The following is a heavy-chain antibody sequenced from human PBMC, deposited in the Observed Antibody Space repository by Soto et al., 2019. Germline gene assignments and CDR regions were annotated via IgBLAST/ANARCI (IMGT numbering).Heavy chain of an antibody. V-gene: IGHV1-46*03. CDR1: GYTFTSYY. CDR3: ARGFRLGKPNYDIFGY. D-gene: IGHD3-9*01. Sequence: ASVKVSCKASGYTFTSYYMHWVRQAPGQGLEWMGIINPSGGSTSYAQKFQGRVTMTRDTSTSTVYMELSSLRSEDTGVYYCARGFRLGKPNYDIFGYWGQGTLVTVSS. CDR2: INPSGGST. J-gene: IGHJ4*02.